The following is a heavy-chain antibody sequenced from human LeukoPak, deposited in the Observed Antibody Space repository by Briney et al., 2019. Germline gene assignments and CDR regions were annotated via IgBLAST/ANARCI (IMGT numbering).Heavy chain of an antibody. CDR3: ARDPGEQYPN. Sequence: ASVKVSCKASGYTFTIYYMHWVRQAPGQGLEWMGWINPNSGGTNYAQKFQGRVTMTRDTSISTAYMELSRLRPDDTAVYYCARDPGEQYPNWGQGTLVTVSS. V-gene: IGHV1-2*02. D-gene: IGHD1/OR15-1a*01. CDR1: GYTFTIYY. CDR2: INPNSGGT. J-gene: IGHJ4*02.